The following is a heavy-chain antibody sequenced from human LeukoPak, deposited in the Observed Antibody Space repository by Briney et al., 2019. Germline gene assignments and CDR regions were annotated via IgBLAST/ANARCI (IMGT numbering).Heavy chain of an antibody. CDR1: GYTFTSYY. V-gene: IGHV1-46*01. Sequence: SVKVSCKASGYTFTSYYMHWVRQAPGQGLEWMGIINPSSGSTNYAQKFQGRVTMTRDMSTSKLYMELSRLSSDDTAVYYCVRGCYYDSGCYHYWGQGTLVTVSS. D-gene: IGHD3-22*01. CDR3: VRGCYYDSGCYHY. J-gene: IGHJ4*02. CDR2: INPSSGST.